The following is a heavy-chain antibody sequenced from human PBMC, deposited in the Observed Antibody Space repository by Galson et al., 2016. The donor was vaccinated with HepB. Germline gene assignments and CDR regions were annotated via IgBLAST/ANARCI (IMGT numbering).Heavy chain of an antibody. D-gene: IGHD1-26*01. V-gene: IGHV3-30*04. CDR3: AKAALVGPTYPLEF. CDR2: ISEDGSSR. Sequence: SLRLSCAASGFIFSNYAVLWVRQAPGKGPEWVAVISEDGSSRHYIASVEGRSTVSRDNSKNTFYLQMNSLRAEDRAVYYCAKAALVGPTYPLEFWGPGTLVTVSS. J-gene: IGHJ4*02. CDR1: GFIFSNYA.